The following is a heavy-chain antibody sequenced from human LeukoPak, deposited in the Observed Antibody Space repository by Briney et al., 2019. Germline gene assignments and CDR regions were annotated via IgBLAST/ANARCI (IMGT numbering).Heavy chain of an antibody. CDR1: GFTFGNFN. V-gene: IGHV3-48*02. CDR2: INSGSSII. Sequence: QPGGSLRLSCVASGFTFGNFNMNWVRQAPGKGLEWVSYINSGSSIIYYADSVKGRFTLSRDNAKNSLYLQMNSLRDDDTALYYCARSLTPGKFGMDVWGQGTLVTVSS. J-gene: IGHJ4*02. D-gene: IGHD1-14*01. CDR3: ARSLTPGKFGMDV.